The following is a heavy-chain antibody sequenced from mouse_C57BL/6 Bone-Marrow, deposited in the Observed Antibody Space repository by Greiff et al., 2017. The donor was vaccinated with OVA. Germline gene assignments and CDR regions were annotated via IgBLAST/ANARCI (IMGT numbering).Heavy chain of an antibody. J-gene: IGHJ3*01. V-gene: IGHV1-82*01. CDR3: AREYYYGSSPLFAY. CDR2: IYPGDGDT. D-gene: IGHD1-1*01. Sequence: QVQLQQSGPELVKPGASVKISCKASGYAFSSSWMNWVKQRPGKGLEWIGRIYPGDGDTNYNGKFKGKATLTADKSSSTAYMQLSSLTSEDSAVYYCAREYYYGSSPLFAYWGQGTLVTVSA. CDR1: GYAFSSSW.